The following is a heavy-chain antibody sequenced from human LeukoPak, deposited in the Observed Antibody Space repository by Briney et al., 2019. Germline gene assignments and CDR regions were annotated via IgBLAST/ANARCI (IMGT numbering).Heavy chain of an antibody. Sequence: ASVKVSCKASGYSFTSYGITWVRQAPGQGLEWMGWISANNGDTDYAQKFQGRVTMTTDTFTSTVQMELRSLRSDDTAVYYCATSPTYYYDSSGYSAFDIWGQGTMVTVSS. CDR3: ATSPTYYYDSSGYSAFDI. D-gene: IGHD3-22*01. CDR1: GYSFTSYG. V-gene: IGHV1-18*01. J-gene: IGHJ3*02. CDR2: ISANNGDT.